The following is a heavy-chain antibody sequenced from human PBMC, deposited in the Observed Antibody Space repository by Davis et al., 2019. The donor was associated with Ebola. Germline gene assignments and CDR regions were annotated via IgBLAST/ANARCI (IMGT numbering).Heavy chain of an antibody. CDR3: ARGVTLDY. CDR2: ISHSGSP. D-gene: IGHD4-23*01. CDR1: GGSIGSYY. Sequence: SETLSLTCTVSGGSIGSYYWSWIRQPHGKGLEWIGYISHSGSPIYNPSLKSRVTISVDMSQNPFSLRLTSVTAADTAMYFCARGVTLDYWGQGILVTVSS. V-gene: IGHV4-59*03. J-gene: IGHJ4*02.